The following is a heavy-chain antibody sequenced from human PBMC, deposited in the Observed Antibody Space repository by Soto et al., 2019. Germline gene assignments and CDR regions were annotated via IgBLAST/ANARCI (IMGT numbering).Heavy chain of an antibody. Sequence: SVKVSCKASGYTFINYGVSWVRQAPGQGLEWMGWISAYNGDKKYAQNVQGRVTLTTDTSTSTAYMEMRTLRYDDTAEYYCARDGPHIPAVGDVWGEGTTVTVSS. J-gene: IGHJ6*04. CDR1: GYTFINYG. V-gene: IGHV1-18*01. CDR2: ISAYNGDK. CDR3: ARDGPHIPAVGDV. D-gene: IGHD6-13*01.